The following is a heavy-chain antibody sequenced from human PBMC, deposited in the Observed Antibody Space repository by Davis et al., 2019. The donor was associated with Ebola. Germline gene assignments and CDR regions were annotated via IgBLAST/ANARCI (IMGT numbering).Heavy chain of an antibody. D-gene: IGHD1-26*01. CDR1: GFTFTTST. CDR2: ISSDGSKE. J-gene: IGHJ2*01. CDR3: AKLRSHDYSDSSDDFYLDL. Sequence: GGSLRLSCVASGFTFTTSTMHWVRQAPGKGLEWVPLISSDGSKEYYADSVEGRFTISKDNSKNTPYLHMNALTAEDTALYYCAKLRSHDYSDSSDDFYLDLWGRGTLVTVSS. V-gene: IGHV3-30*18.